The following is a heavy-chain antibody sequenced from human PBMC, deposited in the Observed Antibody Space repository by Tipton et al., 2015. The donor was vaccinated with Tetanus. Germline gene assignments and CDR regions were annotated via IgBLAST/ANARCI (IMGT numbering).Heavy chain of an antibody. V-gene: IGHV3-30*18. J-gene: IGHJ4*02. CDR1: GFTFSSYG. CDR2: ISYDGSNK. Sequence: TASGFTFSSYGMHWVRQAPGKGLEWVAVISYDGSNKYYADSVKGRFTISRDNSKNTLYLQMNSLRAEDTAVYYCAKDHYYDSSGRRPLDYWGQGTLVTVSS. D-gene: IGHD3-22*01. CDR3: AKDHYYDSSGRRPLDY.